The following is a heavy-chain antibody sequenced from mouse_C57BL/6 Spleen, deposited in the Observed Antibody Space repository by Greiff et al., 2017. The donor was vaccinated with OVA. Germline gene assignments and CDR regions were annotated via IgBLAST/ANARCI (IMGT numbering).Heavy chain of an antibody. CDR1: GYAFSSSW. Sequence: VQLQQSGPELVKPGASVKISCKASGYAFSSSWMNWVKQRPGNGLEWIGRIYPGDGDTNYNGKFKGKATLTADKSSSTAYMQLSSLTSEDSAVYFCARSEGYYFDYWGQGTTLTVSS. V-gene: IGHV1-82*01. J-gene: IGHJ2*01. CDR3: ARSEGYYFDY. CDR2: IYPGDGDT.